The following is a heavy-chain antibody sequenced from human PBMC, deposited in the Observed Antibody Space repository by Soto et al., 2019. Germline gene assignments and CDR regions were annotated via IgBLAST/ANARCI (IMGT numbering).Heavy chain of an antibody. D-gene: IGHD6-19*01. CDR3: ARHTSGWHYYDY. CDR1: GFNFSDHY. CDR2: ISGSSRYT. V-gene: IGHV3-11*06. Sequence: LRLSCAASGFNFSDHYMNWIRQAPGKGLEWVSYISGSSRYTNFADSVKGRFTISRDNAKNSLSLQMNSLRAEDTAVYYCARHTSGWHYYDYWAQGTPVTVSS. J-gene: IGHJ4*02.